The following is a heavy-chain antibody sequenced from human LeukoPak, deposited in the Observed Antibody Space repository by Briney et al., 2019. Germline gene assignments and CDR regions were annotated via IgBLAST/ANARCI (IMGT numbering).Heavy chain of an antibody. J-gene: IGHJ4*02. Sequence: GGSLRLSCTASGFTVSSNYMSWVRQAQGQGQDRVSVIYSGGSTYYADSVTGRYTISRENSKNTLYLQMNSLRAEDTAVYYCARDTGAAGEWGFDYWGQGTLVTVSS. V-gene: IGHV3-66*02. CDR1: GFTVSSNY. D-gene: IGHD6-13*01. CDR2: IYSGGST. CDR3: ARDTGAAGEWGFDY.